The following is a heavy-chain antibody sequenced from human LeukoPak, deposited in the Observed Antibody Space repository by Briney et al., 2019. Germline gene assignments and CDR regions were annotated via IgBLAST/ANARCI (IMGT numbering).Heavy chain of an antibody. Sequence: PSETLSLTCAVYGGSFSGYYWSWIRQPPGKGLEWIGEINHSGSTNYNPSLKSRVTISVDTSKNQFSLKLSSVTAADTAVYSCVRHVARAFDIWGQGTKVTVSS. J-gene: IGHJ3*02. CDR1: GGSFSGYY. CDR2: INHSGST. CDR3: VRHVARAFDI. V-gene: IGHV4-34*01.